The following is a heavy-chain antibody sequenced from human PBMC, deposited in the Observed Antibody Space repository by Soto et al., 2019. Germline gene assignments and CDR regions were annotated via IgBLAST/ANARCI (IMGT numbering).Heavy chain of an antibody. D-gene: IGHD1-26*01. Sequence: PSVPLCLTSTVACGAILSSCGSCLRQPPGKGLEWIGYIYYSGSTNYNPSLKSRVTISVDTSKNQFSLKLSSVTAADTAVYYCASGSYSLWRVSHSAYWGQGTSVPVSP. CDR1: CGAILSSC. V-gene: IGHV4-59*01. CDR2: IYYSGST. J-gene: IGHJ4*02. CDR3: ASGSYSLWRVSHSAY.